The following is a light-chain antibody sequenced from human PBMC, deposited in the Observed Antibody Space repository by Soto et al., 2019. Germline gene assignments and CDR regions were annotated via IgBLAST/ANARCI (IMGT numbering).Light chain of an antibody. CDR3: QQYGSSPAWT. CDR2: GAS. CDR1: QRVSSSS. V-gene: IGKV3-20*01. J-gene: IGKJ1*01. Sequence: EIVLTQSPGTLSLSPGERATLSCRASQRVSSSSLAWYQQKPGQAPRLLIYGASSRATGIPDRFSGSGSGKDFTLTISTLETEEFAVYYCQQYGSSPAWTFGQGTKVEIK.